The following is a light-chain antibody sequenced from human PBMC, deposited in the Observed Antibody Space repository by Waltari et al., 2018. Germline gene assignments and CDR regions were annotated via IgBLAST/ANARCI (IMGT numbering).Light chain of an antibody. V-gene: IGLV2-18*02. CDR1: SSDAGNYHR. CDR2: DVT. J-gene: IGLJ3*02. Sequence: QSALTQPPPVSGSPGQSVTTSCPPTSSDAGNYHRVSWYQQSPGTAPKLMIYDVTNRPSGVPDRFSGSKSGNTASLTISGLQAEDEADYYCSSPTTSITWVFGGGTKLTVL. CDR3: SSPTTSITWV.